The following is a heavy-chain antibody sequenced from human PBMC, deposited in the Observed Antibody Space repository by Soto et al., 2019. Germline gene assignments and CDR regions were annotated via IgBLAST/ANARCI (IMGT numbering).Heavy chain of an antibody. CDR3: VRDSHGEY. V-gene: IGHV3-74*01. CDR1: GFTFSNYW. Sequence: EVQLVESGGGLVQPGGSLRLSCAGSGFTFSNYWMHWVRQAPGKGLEWVSRIDHDGATDYADSGRGRFTISRDNAENTLYLQMNSLRPEDTAVYYCVRDSHGEYWGQGTLVTVSS. J-gene: IGHJ4*02. CDR2: IDHDGAT.